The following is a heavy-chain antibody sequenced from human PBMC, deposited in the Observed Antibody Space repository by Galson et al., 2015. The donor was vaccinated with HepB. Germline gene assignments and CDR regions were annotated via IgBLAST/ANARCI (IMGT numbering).Heavy chain of an antibody. CDR3: AREYYDFWSGYHAEYFQH. J-gene: IGHJ1*01. V-gene: IGHV3-30-3*01. CDR1: GFTFSSYA. Sequence: SLRLSCAASGFTFSSYAMHWVRHAPGKGLEWVAVISYDGSNKYYADSVKGRFTISRDNSKNTLYLQMNSLRAEDTAVYYCAREYYDFWSGYHAEYFQHWGQSTLVTVSS. D-gene: IGHD3-3*01. CDR2: ISYDGSNK.